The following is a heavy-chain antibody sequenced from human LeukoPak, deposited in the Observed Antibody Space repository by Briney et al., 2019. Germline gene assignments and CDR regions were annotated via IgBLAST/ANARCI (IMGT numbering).Heavy chain of an antibody. D-gene: IGHD2-15*01. CDR1: GGSISSYY. J-gene: IGHJ5*02. CDR3: ARDSDGVVVAASGFDP. Sequence: SETLSLTCTVSGGSISSYYWSWIRQPPGKGLEWIGYIYYSGCTNYNPSLKSRVTISVDTSKNQFSLKLSSVTAADTAVYYCARDSDGVVVAASGFDPWGQGTLVTVSS. V-gene: IGHV4-59*01. CDR2: IYYSGCT.